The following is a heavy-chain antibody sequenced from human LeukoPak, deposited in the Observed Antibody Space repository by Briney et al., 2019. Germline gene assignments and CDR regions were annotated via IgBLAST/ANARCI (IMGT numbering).Heavy chain of an antibody. CDR3: ARGLAAAGRGDY. CDR2: IYHSGST. D-gene: IGHD6-13*01. J-gene: IGHJ4*02. Sequence: PSETLSLTCAVSGGSISSRNWWSWVRQPPGKGLEWIGEIYHSGSTNYNPSLKTRVTISVDKSKNQFSLKLSSVTAADTAVYYCARGLAAAGRGDYWGQGTLVTVSS. CDR1: GGSISSRNW. V-gene: IGHV4-4*02.